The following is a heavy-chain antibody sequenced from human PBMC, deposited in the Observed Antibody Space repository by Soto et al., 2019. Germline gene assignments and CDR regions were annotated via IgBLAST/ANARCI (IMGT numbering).Heavy chain of an antibody. V-gene: IGHV1-18*01. D-gene: IGHD5-12*01. CDR3: ARDQTKWLTEAFDI. Sequence: HVQLVQSGADVKKPGASLKVSCKASGYTFISYGVSWVRQAPGQGLEWLGWISPYNGNTNYAQKCQGRITMTTDTSTSTVYMDLRSLRTDDTAVYYCARDQTKWLTEAFDIWGQGTMVVVSS. J-gene: IGHJ3*02. CDR1: GYTFISYG. CDR2: ISPYNGNT.